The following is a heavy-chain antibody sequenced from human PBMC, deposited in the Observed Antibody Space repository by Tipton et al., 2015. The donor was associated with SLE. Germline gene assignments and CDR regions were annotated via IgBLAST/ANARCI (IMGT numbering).Heavy chain of an antibody. CDR3: ARMDFWSGYYPRWFDP. V-gene: IGHV4-39*07. J-gene: IGHJ5*02. CDR1: GGSISASDFY. Sequence: TLSLTCSVSGGSISASDFYWAWIRQSPGQGPEWIGTMYEIGRTLSNPSLRSRVTISADTSKNQFSLKLSSVTAADTAVYYCARMDFWSGYYPRWFDPWGQGTLVTVSS. D-gene: IGHD3-3*01. CDR2: MYEIGRT.